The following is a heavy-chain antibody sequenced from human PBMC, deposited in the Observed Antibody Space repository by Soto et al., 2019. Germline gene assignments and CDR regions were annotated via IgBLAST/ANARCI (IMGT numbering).Heavy chain of an antibody. CDR1: GGTFSSYT. V-gene: IGHV1-69*02. CDR2: IIPILGIA. Sequence: QVQLVQSGAEVKKPGSSVKVSCKASGGTFSSYTISWVRQAPGQGLEWMGRIIPILGIANYAQKFQGRVTITADKSTSTAYMELSSLRSEDTAVYYCARASYYSPCYYYYYMDVWGKGTTVTVSS. CDR3: ARASYYSPCYYYYYMDV. J-gene: IGHJ6*03. D-gene: IGHD3-10*01.